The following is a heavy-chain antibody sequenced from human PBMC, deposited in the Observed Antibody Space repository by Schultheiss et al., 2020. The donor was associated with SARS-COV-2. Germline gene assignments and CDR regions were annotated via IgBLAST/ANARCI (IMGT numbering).Heavy chain of an antibody. CDR3: ARSVAVAGNDY. Sequence: ASVKVSCKASGGTFSSYAISWVRQAPGQGLEWMGWMNPNSGNTGYAQKFQGRVTMTRNTSISTAYMELSSLRSEDTAVYYCARSVAVAGNDYWGQGTLVTVSS. V-gene: IGHV1-8*02. J-gene: IGHJ4*02. CDR1: GGTFSSYA. CDR2: MNPNSGNT. D-gene: IGHD6-19*01.